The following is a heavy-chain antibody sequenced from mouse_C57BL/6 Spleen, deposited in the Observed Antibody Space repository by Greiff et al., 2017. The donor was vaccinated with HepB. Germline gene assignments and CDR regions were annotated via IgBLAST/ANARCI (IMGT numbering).Heavy chain of an antibody. CDR3: ARHYYGSSYYYAMDY. Sequence: QVQLQQPGAELVRPGSSVKLSCKASGYTFTSYWMDWVKQRPGQGLEWIGNIYPSDSETHYNQKFKDKATLTVDKSSSTAYMQLSSLTSEDSAVYYCARHYYGSSYYYAMDYWGQGTSVTVSS. CDR1: GYTFTSYW. D-gene: IGHD1-1*01. V-gene: IGHV1-61*01. CDR2: IYPSDSET. J-gene: IGHJ4*01.